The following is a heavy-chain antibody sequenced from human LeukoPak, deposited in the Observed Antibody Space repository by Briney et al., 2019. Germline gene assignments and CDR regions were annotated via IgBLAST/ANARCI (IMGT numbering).Heavy chain of an antibody. V-gene: IGHV1-18*01. CDR2: ISAYNGNT. CDR1: GYTFTSYG. Sequence: ASVKVSCKASGYTFTSYGISWVRQAPGQGLEWMGWISAYNGNTNYAQKLQGRVTITRDTSASTAYMELSSLRSEDTAVYYCASSYYDILTGFYYYYGMDVWGQGTTVTVSS. CDR3: ASSYYDILTGFYYYYGMDV. D-gene: IGHD3-9*01. J-gene: IGHJ6*02.